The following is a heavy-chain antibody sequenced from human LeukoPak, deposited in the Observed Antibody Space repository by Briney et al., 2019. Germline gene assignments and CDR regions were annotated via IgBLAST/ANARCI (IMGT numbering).Heavy chain of an antibody. CDR1: GLTFNTYA. CDR3: ARGSTSSLAWFGP. J-gene: IGHJ5*02. CDR2: ISGSGGST. V-gene: IGHV3-23*01. D-gene: IGHD6-6*01. Sequence: GSLRLSCAASGLTFNTYAMIWVRQAPGKGLEWVSAISGSGGSTYYADSVRGRFTISRDNSKNTLYLQMNSLRAEDTAVYYCARGSTSSLAWFGPWGQGTLVTVSS.